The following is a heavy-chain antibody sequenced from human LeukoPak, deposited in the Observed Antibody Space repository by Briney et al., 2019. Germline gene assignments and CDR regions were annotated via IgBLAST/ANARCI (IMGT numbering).Heavy chain of an antibody. CDR1: GGSISSSSYY. J-gene: IGHJ6*03. CDR3: ARGGRPTNFWSGYYREHAGTYYYYMDV. D-gene: IGHD3-3*01. V-gene: IGHV4-39*01. Sequence: SETLSLTCTVSGGSISSSSYYWGWIRQPPGKGLEWIGSIYYSGSTYYNPSLKSRVTISVDTSKNQFSLKLSSVTAADTAVYYCARGGRPTNFWSGYYREHAGTYYYYMDVWGKGTTVTVSS. CDR2: IYYSGST.